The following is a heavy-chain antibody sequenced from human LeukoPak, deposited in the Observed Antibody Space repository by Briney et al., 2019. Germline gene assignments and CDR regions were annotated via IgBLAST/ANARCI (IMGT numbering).Heavy chain of an antibody. V-gene: IGHV3-23*01. Sequence: PGGSLRLSCAASGFTFSSYGMSWVRQAPGKGLEWVSAISGSGGSTYYADSVKGRFTISRDNSKNTLYLQMNSLRAEDTAVYYCAKDFERGARVFWFDPWGQGTLVTVSS. J-gene: IGHJ5*02. CDR1: GFTFSSYG. CDR3: AKDFERGARVFWFDP. D-gene: IGHD3-10*01. CDR2: ISGSGGST.